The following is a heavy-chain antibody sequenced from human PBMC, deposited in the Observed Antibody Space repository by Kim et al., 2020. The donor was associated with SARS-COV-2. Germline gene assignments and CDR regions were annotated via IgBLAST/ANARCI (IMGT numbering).Heavy chain of an antibody. CDR2: MYYGGSH. J-gene: IGHJ2*01. V-gene: IGHV4-39*07. CDR1: GDPISSSNYY. CDR3: VMGRKHSYRSWPNSFD. Sequence: SETLSLTCFVSGDPISSSNYYWAWFRQPPGMGLEWIANMYYGGSHYYNKSLQRRATISMDTSNNQFSLTLTSMTASDTAVYYCVMGRKHSYRSWPNSFD. D-gene: IGHD6-6*01.